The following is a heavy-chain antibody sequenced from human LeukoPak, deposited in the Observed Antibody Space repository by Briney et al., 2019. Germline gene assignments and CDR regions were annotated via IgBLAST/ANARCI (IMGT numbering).Heavy chain of an antibody. CDR1: GFTFSSYW. CDR3: ARDPQDGYSYFDY. Sequence: GGSLRLSCAASGFTFSSYWMSWVRQAPGKGLEWVANIKQDGSEKYYVDSVKGRFTISRDNAKNSLYLQMNSLRAEDTAVYYCARDPQDGYSYFDYWGQGTLVTVSS. D-gene: IGHD5-24*01. J-gene: IGHJ4*02. CDR2: IKQDGSEK. V-gene: IGHV3-7*01.